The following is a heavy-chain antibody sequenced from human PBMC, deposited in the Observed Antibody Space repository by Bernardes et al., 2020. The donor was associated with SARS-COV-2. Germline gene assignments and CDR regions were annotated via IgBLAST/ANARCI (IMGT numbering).Heavy chain of an antibody. V-gene: IGHV4-31*03. CDR3: ARDYIPRADNGNADTAQTATWSNGMDV. D-gene: IGHD2-15*01. J-gene: IGHJ6*02. CDR2: VYYSGYT. CDR1: GGSISSGAYY. Sequence: SETLSLTCTVSGGSISSGAYYWSWIRQHPGKGLEWIGYVYYSGYTNYSPSLKSRVTISVDTSKNQFSLRVTSVTAADTAVYYCARDYIPRADNGNADTAQTATWSNGMDVWGQGT.